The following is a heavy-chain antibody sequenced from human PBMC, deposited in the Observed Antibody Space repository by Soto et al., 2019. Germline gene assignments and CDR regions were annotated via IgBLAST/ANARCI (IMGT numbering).Heavy chain of an antibody. J-gene: IGHJ4*02. CDR2: IYYSGST. Sequence: QVQLQESGPGLVKPPETLFLTCTVSGGSVSSGGYYWSWIRQPPGKGLEWIGYIYYSGSTNYNPSLKSRVTISVDTSKNQFSLNLSSVTAADTAVYYCARLRYNWNDIDYWGQGTLVTVSS. CDR1: GGSVSSGGYY. CDR3: ARLRYNWNDIDY. V-gene: IGHV4-61*08. D-gene: IGHD1-1*01.